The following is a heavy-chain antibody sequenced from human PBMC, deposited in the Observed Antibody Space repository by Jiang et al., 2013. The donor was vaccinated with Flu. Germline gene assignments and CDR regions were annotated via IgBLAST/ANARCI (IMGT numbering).Heavy chain of an antibody. J-gene: IGHJ4*02. CDR2: IYDTGST. D-gene: IGHD5-12*01. CDR3: ARAQKYSGFELPYFDY. V-gene: IGHV4-39*07. Sequence: GLVKPSETLSLTCTVSGGSISSSTYYWGWIRQSPGKGLEWIGGIYDTGSTYSPPSLKSRVTMSVDTSKSQFSLKLRSVTAADTAVYYCARAQKYSGFELPYFDYWGQGTLVTVSS. CDR1: GGSISSSTYY.